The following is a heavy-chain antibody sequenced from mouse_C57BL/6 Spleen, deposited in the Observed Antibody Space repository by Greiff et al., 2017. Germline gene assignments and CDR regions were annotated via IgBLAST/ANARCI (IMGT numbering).Heavy chain of an antibody. V-gene: IGHV5-16*01. CDR3: ARDQDWNYFDY. D-gene: IGHD3-2*02. J-gene: IGHJ2*01. CDR1: GFTFSDYY. Sequence: EVKLVESEGGLVQPGSSMKLSCTASGFTFSDYYMAWVRQVPEKGLEWVANINYDGSSTYYLDSLKSRFIISRDNAKNILYLQMSSLKSEDTATYYCARDQDWNYFDYWGQGTTLTVSS. CDR2: INYDGSST.